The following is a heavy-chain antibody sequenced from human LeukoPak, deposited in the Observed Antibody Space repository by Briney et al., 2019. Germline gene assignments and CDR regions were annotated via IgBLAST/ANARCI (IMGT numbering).Heavy chain of an antibody. CDR2: INHSGST. Sequence: SETLSLTCAVYGGSFSGYYWGWIRQPPGKGLEWIGEINHSGSTNYNPSLKSRVTISVDTSKNQFSLKLSSMTAADTAVYYCARIPIRYYYGSGSYRVLYYFDYWGQGTLVTVSS. V-gene: IGHV4-34*01. J-gene: IGHJ4*02. CDR1: GGSFSGYY. CDR3: ARIPIRYYYGSGSYRVLYYFDY. D-gene: IGHD3-10*01.